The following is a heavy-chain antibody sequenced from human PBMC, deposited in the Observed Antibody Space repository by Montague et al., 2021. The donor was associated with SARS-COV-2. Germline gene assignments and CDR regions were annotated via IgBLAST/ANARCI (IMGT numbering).Heavy chain of an antibody. Sequence: SLRLSCAASGFTFDEYAMHWVRQAPGKGLEWVSGISWNSGSIGYADSVKGRFTISRDNTKSSLYLQMDSLRPEDTALYYCAKDTYYSGSGSYTWDNWGQGTLVTVSS. D-gene: IGHD3-10*01. V-gene: IGHV3-9*01. CDR3: AKDTYYSGSGSYTWDN. CDR1: GFTFDEYA. J-gene: IGHJ4*02. CDR2: ISWNSGSI.